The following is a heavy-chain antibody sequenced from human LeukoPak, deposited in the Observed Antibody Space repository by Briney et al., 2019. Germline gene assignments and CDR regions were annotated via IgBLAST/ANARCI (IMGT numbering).Heavy chain of an antibody. Sequence: SETLSLTCNVSGGSIRGYYWSWIRQPPGKGLEWIGYIYSSGSTNYNPSLKSRVTMSVDTSKNQFSLKVSSVTAADTAVYYCARAEGYGGELDSWGQGTLVTVSS. J-gene: IGHJ4*02. CDR1: GGSIRGYY. D-gene: IGHD4-23*01. CDR2: IYSSGST. CDR3: ARAEGYGGELDS. V-gene: IGHV4-59*01.